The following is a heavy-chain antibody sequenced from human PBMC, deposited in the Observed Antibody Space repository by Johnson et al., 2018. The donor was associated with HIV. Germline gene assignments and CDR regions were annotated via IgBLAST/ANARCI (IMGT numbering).Heavy chain of an antibody. CDR1: GFTFDDYA. J-gene: IGHJ3*02. CDR3: AKDKAVGPITPLAAAGTGPAFDI. D-gene: IGHD6-13*01. Sequence: VQLVESGGALVQPGRSLRLSCSASGFTFDDYAMHWVRQAPGKGLEWVSGISWNSGSIGYADSVKGRFTISRDNAKNSLYLQMNSLRAEETALYYCAKDKAVGPITPLAAAGTGPAFDIWGQGTMVTVSS. CDR2: ISWNSGSI. V-gene: IGHV3-9*01.